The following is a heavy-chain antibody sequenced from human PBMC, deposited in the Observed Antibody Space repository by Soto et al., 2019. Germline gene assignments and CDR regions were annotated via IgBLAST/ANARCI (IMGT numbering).Heavy chain of an antibody. Sequence: SVKVSCKASGGTLSSYAISWVRQAPGQGLEWMGGIIPIFGTANYAQKFQGRVTITADESTSTAYMELSSLRSEDTAVYYCARGGSGSYYNSYYYGMDVWGQGTTVTVSS. CDR2: IIPIFGTA. J-gene: IGHJ6*02. CDR3: ARGGSGSYYNSYYYGMDV. V-gene: IGHV1-69*13. CDR1: GGTLSSYA. D-gene: IGHD3-10*01.